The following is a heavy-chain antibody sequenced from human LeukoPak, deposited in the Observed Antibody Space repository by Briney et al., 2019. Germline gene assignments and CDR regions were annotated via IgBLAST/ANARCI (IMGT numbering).Heavy chain of an antibody. J-gene: IGHJ3*02. CDR1: GGSISSYY. CDR2: IYYSGST. V-gene: IGHV4-59*01. CDR3: ARSAVDDAFDI. Sequence: SETLSLTCTVSGGSISSYYWSWIRQPPGKGLEWIGYIYYSGSTNYNPSLRSRVTISVDTSKNQFSLKLSSVTAADTAVYYCARSAVDDAFDIWGQGTMVTVSS.